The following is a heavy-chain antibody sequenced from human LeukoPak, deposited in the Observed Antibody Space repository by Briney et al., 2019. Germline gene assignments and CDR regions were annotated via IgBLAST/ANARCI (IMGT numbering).Heavy chain of an antibody. CDR2: IRSRDGTV. CDR1: GFTFNYYS. Sequence: GGSLRLSCVASGFTFNYYSMNWARQAPGKGLERISYIRSRDGTVSYADSVEGRFTISTDTAKTSLFLQMNGLSADDTAVYYCVRDQAYAFDIWGQGTMVTVSS. V-gene: IGHV3-48*01. CDR3: VRDQAYAFDI. J-gene: IGHJ3*02.